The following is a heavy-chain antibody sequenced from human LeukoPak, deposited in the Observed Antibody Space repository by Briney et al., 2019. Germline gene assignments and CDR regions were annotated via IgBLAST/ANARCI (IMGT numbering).Heavy chain of an antibody. V-gene: IGHV3-23*01. Sequence: PGGPLRLSCAASGFTFSSYAMSWVRQAPGKGLEWVSAISGSGGSTYYADSVKGRFTISRDNSKNTLYLQMNSLRAEDTAVYYCARGPAAKQSYFQHWGQGTLVTVSS. D-gene: IGHD2-2*01. CDR1: GFTFSSYA. CDR2: ISGSGGST. J-gene: IGHJ1*01. CDR3: ARGPAAKQSYFQH.